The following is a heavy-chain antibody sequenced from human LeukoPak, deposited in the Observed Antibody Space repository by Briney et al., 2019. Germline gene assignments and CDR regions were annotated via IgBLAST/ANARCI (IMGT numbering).Heavy chain of an antibody. J-gene: IGHJ6*02. CDR1: GGSISSYY. CDR2: IYYSGST. Sequence: PSETLSLTCTVSGGSISSYYCSWIQQPPGKGLEWIGYIYYSGSTNYNPSLNSRVTISVYTSKNQFSLKLSSVTAADTAVYYWARLLDYGDPGYYGMNVWGQGTTVTVSS. CDR3: ARLLDYGDPGYYGMNV. D-gene: IGHD4-17*01. V-gene: IGHV4-59*08.